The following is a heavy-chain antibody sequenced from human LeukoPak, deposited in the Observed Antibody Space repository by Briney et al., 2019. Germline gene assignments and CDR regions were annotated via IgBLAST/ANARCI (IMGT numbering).Heavy chain of an antibody. CDR1: GFTFSSCE. D-gene: IGHD2-15*01. CDR3: TTEMLGRYCSGGSCYSYNWFDP. Sequence: GGSLRLSCAASGFTFSSCEMNWVRQAPGKGLEWVSYISSSGSTIYYADSVKGRFTISRDNAKNSLYLQMNSLKTEDTAVYYCTTEMLGRYCSGGSCYSYNWFDPWGQGTLVTVSS. CDR2: ISSSGSTI. J-gene: IGHJ5*02. V-gene: IGHV3-48*03.